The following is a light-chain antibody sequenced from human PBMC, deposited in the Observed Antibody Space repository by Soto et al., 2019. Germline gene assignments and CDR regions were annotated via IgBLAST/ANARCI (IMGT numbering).Light chain of an antibody. Sequence: EIVLTQSPGTLSLSPGERATLSCRASQSVPNTSLTWYQQKPGQAPRLLIYGASNRATGIPDRFSGSGSGTDFSLTISRLEPEDFAVYYCQQYDSSPLTFGGGTKVDIK. J-gene: IGKJ4*01. CDR1: QSVPNTS. V-gene: IGKV3-20*01. CDR2: GAS. CDR3: QQYDSSPLT.